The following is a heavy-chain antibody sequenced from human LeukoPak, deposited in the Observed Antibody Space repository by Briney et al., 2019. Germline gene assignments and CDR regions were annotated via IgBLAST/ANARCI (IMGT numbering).Heavy chain of an antibody. V-gene: IGHV3-9*01. Sequence: GRSLRLSCAASGFTFDDYAMHWVRQAPGKGLEWVSGISWNSGSIGYADSVKGRFTISRDNAKNSLYLQMNSLRAEDTALYYCAKDLRRYSRSTSCLGGFDPWGQGTLVTVSS. J-gene: IGHJ5*02. D-gene: IGHD2-2*01. CDR2: ISWNSGSI. CDR3: AKDLRRYSRSTSCLGGFDP. CDR1: GFTFDDYA.